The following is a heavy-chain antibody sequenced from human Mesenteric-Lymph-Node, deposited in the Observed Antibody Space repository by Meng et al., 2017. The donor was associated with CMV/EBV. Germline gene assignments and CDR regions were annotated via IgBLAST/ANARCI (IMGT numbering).Heavy chain of an antibody. Sequence: VSGGSGSSGSYYWSWIRQPPGKGLEWIEYIYYSGSTNYNPSLKSRVTISVDTSKNQFSLKLSSVTAADTAVYYCARDVGFGELNFAYWGQGTLVTVSS. CDR1: GGSGSSGSYY. D-gene: IGHD3-10*01. V-gene: IGHV4-61*01. CDR2: IYYSGST. J-gene: IGHJ4*02. CDR3: ARDVGFGELNFAY.